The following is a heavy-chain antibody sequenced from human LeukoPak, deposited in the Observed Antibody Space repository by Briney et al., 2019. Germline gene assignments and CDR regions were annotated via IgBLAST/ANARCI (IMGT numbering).Heavy chain of an antibody. CDR2: ISSSGSTI. J-gene: IGHJ6*04. V-gene: IGHV3-48*03. CDR1: GFTFSSYE. D-gene: IGHD6-13*01. CDR3: ARRGSSWQYYYYGMDV. Sequence: GGSLRLPCAASGFTFSSYEMNWVRQAPGKGLEWVSYISSSGSTIYYADSVKGRFTISRDNAKNSLYLQMNSLRAEDTAVYYCARRGSSWQYYYYGMDVWGKGTTVTVSS.